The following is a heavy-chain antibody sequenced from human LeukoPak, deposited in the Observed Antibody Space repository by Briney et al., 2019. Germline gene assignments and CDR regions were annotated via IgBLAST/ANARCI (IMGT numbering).Heavy chain of an antibody. CDR2: ISAYSGNT. CDR1: GYPFTSYG. D-gene: IGHD4-11*01. J-gene: IGHJ4*02. V-gene: IGHV1-18*01. Sequence: GASVKVSCKASGYPFTSYGINWVRQAPGQGLEWMGWISAYSGNTNYAQKFQDRVTMTTDTSTGTVYMGLRSLRSDDTAVYYCARLNCRMTTCQDYNFDYWGQGTLVTVSS. CDR3: ARLNCRMTTCQDYNFDY.